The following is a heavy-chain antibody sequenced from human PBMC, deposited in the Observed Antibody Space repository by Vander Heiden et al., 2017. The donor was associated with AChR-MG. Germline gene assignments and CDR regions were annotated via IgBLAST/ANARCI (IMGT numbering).Heavy chain of an antibody. V-gene: IGHV4-38-2*01. D-gene: IGHD5-18*01. CDR1: GYSISSGYY. Sequence: QVQLQESGPGLVKPSETLSLTCAVSGYSISSGYYWGWIRQPPGKGLEWIGIILTSGSTDYNPYHKSRVTISVDTSKNQFSLKLSSVTAADPAVYYCAGGRGLYSYGYGGDYWGQGTLVTVSS. CDR3: AGGRGLYSYGYGGDY. CDR2: ILTSGST. J-gene: IGHJ4*02.